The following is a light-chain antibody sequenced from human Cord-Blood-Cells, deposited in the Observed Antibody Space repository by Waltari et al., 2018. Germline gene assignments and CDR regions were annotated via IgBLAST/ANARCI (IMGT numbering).Light chain of an antibody. V-gene: IGKV3-11*01. CDR3: QQRSNWPRT. CDR2: DAS. Sequence: EIVLTQSPATLSLSPGERATLSCRASQGVSSYLAWYQQKPGQAPRPPIYDASNRATGIPARFSGSGSGSDFTLTISSLEPEDFAVYYCQQRSNWPRTFGQGTKVEIK. J-gene: IGKJ1*01. CDR1: QGVSSY.